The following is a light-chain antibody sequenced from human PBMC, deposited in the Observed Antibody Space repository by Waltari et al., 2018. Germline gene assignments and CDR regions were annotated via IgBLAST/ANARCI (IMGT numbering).Light chain of an antibody. V-gene: IGLV2-8*01. CDR2: EVT. CDR1: RTGICGSTC. Sequence: QSALTQPPSASGSHGQPVTISCTGTRTGICGSTCCSCYQQHPVKAPKLLIYEVTKRPPGVPDRFSGSKSGNTASLTISGLQAEDEAVYYCSSYGGSDKVLFGGGTKLTVL. CDR3: SSYGGSDKVL. J-gene: IGLJ2*01.